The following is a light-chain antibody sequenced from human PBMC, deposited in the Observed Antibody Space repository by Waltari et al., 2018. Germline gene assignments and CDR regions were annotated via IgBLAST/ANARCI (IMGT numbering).Light chain of an antibody. J-gene: IGKJ1*01. Sequence: DFVMTQSPDSLAVSLGERATINCRSSQTILDNADKRNSLAWYQHKQGQPPKLPISGASARESGVPDRFTGSGSGTDFTLPISSLQAEDVAMYYCQQYYSTPRTFGQGTKVEVK. CDR1: QTILDNADKRNS. CDR3: QQYYSTPRT. CDR2: GAS. V-gene: IGKV4-1*01.